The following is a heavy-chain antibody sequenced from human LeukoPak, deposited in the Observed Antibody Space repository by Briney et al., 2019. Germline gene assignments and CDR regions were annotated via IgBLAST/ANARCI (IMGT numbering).Heavy chain of an antibody. CDR1: GGSIISYY. V-gene: IGHV4-59*01. Sequence: PSETLSLTCTVSGGSIISYYWTWIRQPPGKGLEWMGYIYYTGSTKYNPSLKSRVTISVDTSKNQFSLKLSSVTAADTAVYYCARDGRGYSYGVGFDPWGQGTLVTVSS. D-gene: IGHD5-18*01. J-gene: IGHJ5*02. CDR3: ARDGRGYSYGVGFDP. CDR2: IYYTGST.